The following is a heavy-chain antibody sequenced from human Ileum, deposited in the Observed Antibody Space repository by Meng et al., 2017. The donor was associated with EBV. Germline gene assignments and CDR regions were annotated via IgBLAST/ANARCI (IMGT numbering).Heavy chain of an antibody. Sequence: QVAPEESGPGLVKPSETLSLTCAVSGGSINRSDWWSWVRQPPGKGLEWIGETSHSGSTNYSPSLKSRVTISLDKSKNQLSLKLNSVTAADTAVYYCASSDYYRSDYWGQGTLVTVSS. CDR1: GGSINRSDW. V-gene: IGHV4-4*02. CDR3: ASSDYYRSDY. CDR2: TSHSGST. D-gene: IGHD3-22*01. J-gene: IGHJ4*02.